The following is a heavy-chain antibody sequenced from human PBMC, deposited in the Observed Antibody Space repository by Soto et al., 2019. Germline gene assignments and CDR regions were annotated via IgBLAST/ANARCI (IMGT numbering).Heavy chain of an antibody. CDR2: MNPNSGNT. D-gene: IGHD4-17*01. J-gene: IGHJ4*02. V-gene: IGHV1-8*01. Sequence: QVQLVQSGAEVKKPGASVKVSCKASGYTFTSYDINWVRQATGQGLEWMGWMNPNSGNTGYAQKFQXIITXTXYTSRSKAYMELSSLRSEDTAVYYYLMTLYGDNVDYWGQGTLVTVSS. CDR1: GYTFTSYD. CDR3: LMTLYGDNVDY.